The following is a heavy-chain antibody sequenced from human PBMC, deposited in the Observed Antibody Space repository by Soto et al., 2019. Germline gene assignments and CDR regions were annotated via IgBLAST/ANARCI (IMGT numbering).Heavy chain of an antibody. CDR1: GFTFRNYN. J-gene: IGHJ4*02. V-gene: IGHV3-21*06. CDR3: ARDIASPGGDYFDS. CDR2: ISTGGAYM. Sequence: VQLVESGGGLVKAGGSLRLFCTASGFTFRNYNMNWVRQAPGKGLEWVSSISTGGAYMFYADSVKGRFTISRDNAKNSLFLQIDSPRAEDTAVYYCARDIASPGGDYFDSWGQGTLVTVSS. D-gene: IGHD2-21*01.